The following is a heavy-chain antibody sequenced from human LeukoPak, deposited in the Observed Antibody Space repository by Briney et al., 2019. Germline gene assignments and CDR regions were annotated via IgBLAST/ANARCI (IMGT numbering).Heavy chain of an antibody. D-gene: IGHD6-19*01. CDR2: IIPIFGTA. CDR3: ARVRAVAGQGGYYFDY. Sequence: ASVKVSCKASGGTFSSYAISWVRQAPGQGLEWMGGIIPIFGTANYAQEFQGRVTITADESTSTAYMELSSLRSEDTAVYYCARVRAVAGQGGYYFDYWGQGTLVTVSS. J-gene: IGHJ4*02. CDR1: GGTFSSYA. V-gene: IGHV1-69*13.